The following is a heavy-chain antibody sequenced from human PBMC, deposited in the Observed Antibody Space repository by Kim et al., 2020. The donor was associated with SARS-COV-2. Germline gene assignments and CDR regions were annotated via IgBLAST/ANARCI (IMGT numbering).Heavy chain of an antibody. V-gene: IGHV3-53*01. CDR3: ARCLYSYGQFDY. J-gene: IGHJ4*02. D-gene: IGHD5-18*01. Sequence: GQGRFTISRDSAKSTLYLQMSSLGADDTAVYYCARCLYSYGQFDYWGQGTLVTVSS.